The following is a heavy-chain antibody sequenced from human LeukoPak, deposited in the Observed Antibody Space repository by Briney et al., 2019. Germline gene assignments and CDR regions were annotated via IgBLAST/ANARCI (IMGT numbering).Heavy chain of an antibody. V-gene: IGHV1-2*02. Sequence: ASVKVSCKASRYTFTGYYMHWVRQAPGQRLEWMGWINPNSGGTNYAQKFQGRVTMTRDTSISTAYMELSRLRSDDTAVYYCAGEYYYDSSGYYYPEAFDIWGRGTMVTVSS. D-gene: IGHD3-22*01. CDR2: INPNSGGT. CDR1: RYTFTGYY. J-gene: IGHJ3*02. CDR3: AGEYYYDSSGYYYPEAFDI.